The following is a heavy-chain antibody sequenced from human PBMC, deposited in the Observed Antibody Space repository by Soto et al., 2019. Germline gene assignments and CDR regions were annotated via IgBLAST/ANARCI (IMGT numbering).Heavy chain of an antibody. D-gene: IGHD6-19*01. CDR2: IYYSGST. V-gene: IGHV4-31*03. J-gene: IGHJ4*02. CDR3: ARGVIAVAGYHFDF. Sequence: SETLSLTCTVSGGSISSGGYYWSWIRQHPGRGLEWIGYIYYSGSTYYNPSLKSRVTISVDTSKNQFSLKLSSVTAADTAVYYCARGVIAVAGYHFDFWGQGALVTVSS. CDR1: GGSISSGGYY.